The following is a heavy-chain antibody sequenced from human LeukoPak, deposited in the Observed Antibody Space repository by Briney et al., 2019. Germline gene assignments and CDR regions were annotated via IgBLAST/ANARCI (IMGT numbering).Heavy chain of an antibody. J-gene: IGHJ6*03. Sequence: ASVKVSCKASGYTFTSYYMHWVRQAPGQGLEWMGIINPSGGSTSYAQKFQGRVTMTEDTSTDTAYMELSSLRSEDTAVYYCATKVPRFSTARNYYMDVWGKGTTVTVSS. D-gene: IGHD1-1*01. CDR2: INPSGGST. CDR1: GYTFTSYY. V-gene: IGHV1-46*01. CDR3: ATKVPRFSTARNYYMDV.